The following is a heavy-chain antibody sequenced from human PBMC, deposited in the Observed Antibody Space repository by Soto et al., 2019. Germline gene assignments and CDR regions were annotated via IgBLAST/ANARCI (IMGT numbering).Heavy chain of an antibody. J-gene: IGHJ4*02. CDR2: IYNSGST. D-gene: IGHD3-16*01. CDR3: ARGRFDYIWGSPAPYLDY. Sequence: SETLSLTCTVSGDSISAYYWSWIRQPPGKGLEWIGYIYNSGSTKYNPSLKSRVPISVDTSKNHFSLKLNSVTAADTAVYYCARGRFDYIWGSPAPYLDYWGQGALVTVSS. V-gene: IGHV4-59*01. CDR1: GDSISAYY.